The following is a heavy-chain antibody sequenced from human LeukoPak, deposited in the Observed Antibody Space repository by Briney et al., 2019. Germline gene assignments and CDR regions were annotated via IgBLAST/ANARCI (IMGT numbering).Heavy chain of an antibody. CDR1: GFTFSDSA. D-gene: IGHD4-11*01. CDR3: AKRDYSNYLGY. J-gene: IGHJ4*02. Sequence: PGGSLRLSCAASGFTFSDSAMNWVRQAPGKGLEWVSSISSSGYSTFYADSVKGRFTISRDNSKNTLYLQMNSLRADDTAVYYCAKRDYSNYLGYWGQGTLVTVSS. CDR2: ISSSGYST. V-gene: IGHV3-23*01.